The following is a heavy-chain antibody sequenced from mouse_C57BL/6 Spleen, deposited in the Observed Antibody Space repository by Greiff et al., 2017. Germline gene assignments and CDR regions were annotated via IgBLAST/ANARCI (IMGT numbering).Heavy chain of an antibody. CDR2: ISRGSSTT. J-gene: IGHJ4*01. D-gene: IGHD1-1*01. CDR3: ARLLLRECAMDY. Sequence: EVKLVESGGGLVKPGGSLKLSCAASGFTFSDYGMHWVRQAPEKGLEWVAYISRGSSTTYYADTVKGRFTISRDNAKNTLFLQMTSLRSEDTAMYYCARLLLRECAMDYWGQGTSVTVSS. V-gene: IGHV5-17*01. CDR1: GFTFSDYG.